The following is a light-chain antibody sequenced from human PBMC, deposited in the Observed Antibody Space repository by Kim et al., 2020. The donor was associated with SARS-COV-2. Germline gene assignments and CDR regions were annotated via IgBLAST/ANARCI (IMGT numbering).Light chain of an antibody. CDR3: QRYYSAPWT. CDR2: SAS. V-gene: IGKV1-27*01. J-gene: IGKJ1*01. CDR1: QDINNY. Sequence: GDSVTISCRASQDINNYLAWYQHKPGKTPNLLISSASVLQVGVPSRFSGSGSGTDFTLTISNLQPEDVATYYCQRYYSAPWTFGQGTKVDIK.